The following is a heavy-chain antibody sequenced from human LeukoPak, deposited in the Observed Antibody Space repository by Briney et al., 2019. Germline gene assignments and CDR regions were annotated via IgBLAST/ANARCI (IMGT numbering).Heavy chain of an antibody. CDR1: GFTFSNAW. Sequence: GGSLRLSCAASGFTFSNAWMSWVRQAPGKGLEWVGRIKSKTDGGTTDYAAPVKGRFTISRDDSENTLYLQMNSLKTEDTAVYYCTHSGSYERPFDYWGQGTLVTVSS. CDR2: IKSKTDGGTT. V-gene: IGHV3-15*01. D-gene: IGHD1-26*01. J-gene: IGHJ4*02. CDR3: THSGSYERPFDY.